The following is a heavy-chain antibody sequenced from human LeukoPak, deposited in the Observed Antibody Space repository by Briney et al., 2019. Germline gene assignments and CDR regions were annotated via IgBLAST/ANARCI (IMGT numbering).Heavy chain of an antibody. V-gene: IGHV4-59*01. Sequence: SETLSLTCTVSGGSISSYYWSWIRQPPRQGLEWIGYIYYSGSTNYNPSLKSRVTISVDTSKNQFSLKLSSVTAADTAVYYCARVWVSVVPAAILWFDPWGQGTLVTVSS. CDR1: GGSISSYY. CDR3: ARVWVSVVPAAILWFDP. J-gene: IGHJ5*02. CDR2: IYYSGST. D-gene: IGHD2-2*02.